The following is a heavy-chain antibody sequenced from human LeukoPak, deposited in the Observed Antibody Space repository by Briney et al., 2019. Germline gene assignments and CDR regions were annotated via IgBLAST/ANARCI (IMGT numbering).Heavy chain of an antibody. D-gene: IGHD4-4*01. CDR1: GGSISSGGYY. Sequence: PSQTLSLTCTVSGGSISSGGYYWSWIRQHPGKGLEWIGYIYYSGSTYYNPSLKSRVTISVDTSKNQFSLKLSSVTAADTAVYYCARGDLPTVTTGLLFDYWGRGTLVTVSS. V-gene: IGHV4-31*03. J-gene: IGHJ4*02. CDR3: ARGDLPTVTTGLLFDY. CDR2: IYYSGST.